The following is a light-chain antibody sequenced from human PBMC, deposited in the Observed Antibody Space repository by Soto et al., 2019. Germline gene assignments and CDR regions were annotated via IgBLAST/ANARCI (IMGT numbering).Light chain of an antibody. CDR2: GNS. Sequence: QSVLTQPPSVSGAPGQRVTISCTGSRSNIWAGYDVHWYQQLPGTAPKLLIYGNSNRPSGVPDRFSGSKSGTSASLAITGLQAEDEADYYCQSYDSSLSGYVVFGGGPKLTVL. V-gene: IGLV1-40*01. CDR1: RSNIWAGYD. J-gene: IGLJ2*01. CDR3: QSYDSSLSGYVV.